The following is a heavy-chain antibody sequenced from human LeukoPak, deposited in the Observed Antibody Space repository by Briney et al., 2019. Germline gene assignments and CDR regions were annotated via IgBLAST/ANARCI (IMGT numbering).Heavy chain of an antibody. CDR2: IYYSGST. CDR3: ARENLGYCSGGSCYNAFDI. J-gene: IGHJ3*02. V-gene: IGHV4-31*03. CDR1: GGSISSGGYY. D-gene: IGHD2-15*01. Sequence: SQTLSLTCTVSGGSISSGGYYWSWIRQHPGKGLEWIGYIYYSGSTYYNPSLKSRVTISVDTSKNQFSLKLSSVTAADTAVYYCARENLGYCSGGSCYNAFDIWGQGTMVTVSS.